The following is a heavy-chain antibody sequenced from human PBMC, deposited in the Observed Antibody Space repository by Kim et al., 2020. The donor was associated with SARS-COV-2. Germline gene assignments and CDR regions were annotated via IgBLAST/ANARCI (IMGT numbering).Heavy chain of an antibody. Sequence: GGSLRLSCTASGFTFGDYAMSWFRQAPGKGLEWVGFIRSKACGGTTEYAASVKGRFTIARDDSKSIANLKMNSRKTADTAVYYCTSTAVAGTRNDYWGQGTLVTVSS. V-gene: IGHV3-49*03. CDR2: IRSKACGGTT. CDR3: TSTAVAGTRNDY. CDR1: GFTFGDYA. D-gene: IGHD6-19*01. J-gene: IGHJ4*02.